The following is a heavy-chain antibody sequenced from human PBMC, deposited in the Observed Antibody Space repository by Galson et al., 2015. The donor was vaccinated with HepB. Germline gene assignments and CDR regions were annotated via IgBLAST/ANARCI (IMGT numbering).Heavy chain of an antibody. Sequence: LRLSCAASGFTFSSYAMHWVRQAPGKGLEWVAVISYDGSNKYYADSVKGRFTISRDNSKNTLYLQMNSLRAEDTAVYYCARDQQWLGYYYYGMDVWGQGTTVTVSS. CDR1: GFTFSSYA. V-gene: IGHV3-30*04. J-gene: IGHJ6*02. CDR3: ARDQQWLGYYYYGMDV. D-gene: IGHD6-19*01. CDR2: ISYDGSNK.